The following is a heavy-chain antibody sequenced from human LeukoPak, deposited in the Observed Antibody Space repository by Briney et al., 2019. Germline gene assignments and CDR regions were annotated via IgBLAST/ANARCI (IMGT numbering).Heavy chain of an antibody. CDR2: ISYDGSNK. V-gene: IGHV3-30*03. CDR3: ARRGSGTYSFDY. D-gene: IGHD3-10*01. CDR1: GFTFSSYG. J-gene: IGHJ4*02. Sequence: PGGSLRLSCAASGFTFSSYGMNWVRQAPGKGLEWVAVISYDGSNKYYADSVKGRFTISRDNSKNTLYVQMNNLRAEDTAVYYCARRGSGTYSFDYWGQGTPVTVSS.